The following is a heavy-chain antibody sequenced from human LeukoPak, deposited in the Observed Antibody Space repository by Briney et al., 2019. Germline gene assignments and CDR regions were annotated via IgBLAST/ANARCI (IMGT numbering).Heavy chain of an antibody. CDR2: INHSGST. CDR1: GGSFSGYY. Sequence: SETLSLTCAVYGGSFSGYYWSWIRQPPGKGLEWIGEINHSGSTNYNPSLKSRVTISVDTSKNQFSLKLSSVTAADTAVYYRARGGRYQRYWGQGTLVTVSS. CDR3: ARGGRYQRY. D-gene: IGHD2-2*01. V-gene: IGHV4-34*01. J-gene: IGHJ4*02.